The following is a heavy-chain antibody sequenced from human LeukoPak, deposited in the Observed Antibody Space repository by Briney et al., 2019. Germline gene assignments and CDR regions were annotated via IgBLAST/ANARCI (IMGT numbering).Heavy chain of an antibody. V-gene: IGHV6-1*01. Sequence: SQTLSLTCAISGDSVSSNSAAWNWIRQSSSRGLEWLGRTYYRSKWNNDYAVSVKSRIIINPDTSKNQFSLQLNSVTPEDTAVYYCARGTTAFDIWGQGTMVTVSS. J-gene: IGHJ3*02. CDR1: GDSVSSNSAA. D-gene: IGHD1-7*01. CDR3: ARGTTAFDI. CDR2: TYYRSKWNN.